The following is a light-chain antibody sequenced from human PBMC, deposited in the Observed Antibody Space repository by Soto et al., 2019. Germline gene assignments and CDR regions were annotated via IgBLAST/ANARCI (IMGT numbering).Light chain of an antibody. V-gene: IGKV1-5*01. CDR3: KQYNSYLIT. Sequence: DIQMTQSPSTLSASVGDRVTITCRASQSISSWLAWYQQKPGKAPKLLIYDASSLESGVPSRFSGSGSGTEFTLTISSLQPDDFATYYCKQYNSYLITFGHGTRLEIK. J-gene: IGKJ5*01. CDR1: QSISSW. CDR2: DAS.